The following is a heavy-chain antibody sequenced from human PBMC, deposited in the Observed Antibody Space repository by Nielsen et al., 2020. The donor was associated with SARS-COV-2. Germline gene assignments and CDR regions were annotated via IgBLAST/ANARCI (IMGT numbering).Heavy chain of an antibody. Sequence: SCAASGFTFSDYYMSWIRQAPGKGLEWVSYISSSSSYTNYVDSVKGRFTISRDNAKNSLYLQMNSLRAEDTAVYYCARDVSDGDYSDYWGQGTLVTVSS. D-gene: IGHD5/OR15-5a*01. J-gene: IGHJ4*02. V-gene: IGHV3-11*05. CDR1: GFTFSDYY. CDR2: ISSSSSYT. CDR3: ARDVSDGDYSDY.